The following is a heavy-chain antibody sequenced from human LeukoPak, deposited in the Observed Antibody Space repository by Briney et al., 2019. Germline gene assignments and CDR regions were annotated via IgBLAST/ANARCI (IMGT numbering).Heavy chain of an antibody. CDR3: ARSPLGNYYYYMDV. Sequence: PSETLSPTCTVSGGSISSYYWSWIRQPPGKGLEWIGYIYYSGSTNYNPSLKSRVTISVDTSKNQFSLKLSSVTAADTAVYYCARSPLGNYYYYMDVWGKGTTVTVSS. V-gene: IGHV4-59*01. D-gene: IGHD3-16*01. J-gene: IGHJ6*03. CDR2: IYYSGST. CDR1: GGSISSYY.